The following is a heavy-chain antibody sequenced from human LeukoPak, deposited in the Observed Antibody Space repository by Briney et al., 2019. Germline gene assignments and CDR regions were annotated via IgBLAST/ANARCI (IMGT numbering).Heavy chain of an antibody. CDR3: ARDKPGSSGYKAFDI. CDR2: ISSSSSYI. CDR1: TFTFSSYN. V-gene: IGHV3-21*01. J-gene: IGHJ3*02. D-gene: IGHD3-22*01. Sequence: GGSLRLSCAASTFTFSSYNMHWVRQAPGKGLEWVSSISSSSSYIYYADSVKGRFTISRDNAKNSLYLQMNSLRAEDTAVYYCARDKPGSSGYKAFDIWGQGTMVTVSS.